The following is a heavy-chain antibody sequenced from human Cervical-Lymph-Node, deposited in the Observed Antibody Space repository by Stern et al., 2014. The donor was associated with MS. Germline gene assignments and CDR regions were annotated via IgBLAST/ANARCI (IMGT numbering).Heavy chain of an antibody. CDR3: AKAETTVVTPGTYDY. CDR2: IRVSGGST. J-gene: IGHJ4*02. D-gene: IGHD4-23*01. V-gene: IGHV3-23*04. Sequence: EVQLVESGGGLVQPGGSRRLSCAASGFTFSSYAMSWVRQAPGKGLEWVSAIRVSGGSTYYADSVKGRFTISRDNSKNTLYLQMNSLRAEDTAVYYCAKAETTVVTPGTYDYWGQGTLVTVSS. CDR1: GFTFSSYA.